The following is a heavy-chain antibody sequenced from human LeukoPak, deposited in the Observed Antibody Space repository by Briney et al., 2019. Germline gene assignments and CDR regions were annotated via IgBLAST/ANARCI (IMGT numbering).Heavy chain of an antibody. D-gene: IGHD3-22*01. CDR1: GGSFSGYY. CDR2: INHSGST. J-gene: IGHJ3*02. CDR3: ARFRNVGYYYDSSGRPNAFDI. Sequence: PSETLSLPCAVYGGSFSGYYWSWIRQPPGKGLEWIGEINHSGSTNYNPSLKSRVTISVDTSKNQFSLKLSSVTAADTAVYYCARFRNVGYYYDSSGRPNAFDIWGQGTMVTVSS. V-gene: IGHV4-34*01.